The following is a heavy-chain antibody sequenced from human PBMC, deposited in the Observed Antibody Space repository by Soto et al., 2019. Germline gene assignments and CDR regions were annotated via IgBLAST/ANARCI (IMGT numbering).Heavy chain of an antibody. CDR2: INAGNGNT. Sequence: QVQLVQSGAEEKKPGASVKVSCKASGYTFTSYAMHWVRQAPGQRLEWMGWINAGNGNTKYSQKFQGRVTITRDTAASTADMELSSLRSEDTAVYYCARDGLVGALGAYDYWGQGTLVTVSS. V-gene: IGHV1-3*05. CDR3: ARDGLVGALGAYDY. J-gene: IGHJ4*02. D-gene: IGHD1-26*01. CDR1: GYTFTSYA.